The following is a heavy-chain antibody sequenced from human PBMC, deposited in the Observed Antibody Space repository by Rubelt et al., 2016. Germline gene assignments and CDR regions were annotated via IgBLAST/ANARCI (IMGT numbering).Heavy chain of an antibody. CDR1: GFTFSSYA. CDR3: AVVGYCSGGSWS. J-gene: IGHJ4*02. Sequence: EVQLVESGGGLVQPGGSLRLSCAASGFTFSSYAMNWVRQAPGKGLEWVSYISSSSSTIYYADSVKGRFTISRDNAQNSLYLQMNSLRGAAAAGDYCAVVGYCSGGSWSWGQGTLVTVSS. V-gene: IGHV3-48*04. D-gene: IGHD2-15*01. CDR2: ISSSSSTI.